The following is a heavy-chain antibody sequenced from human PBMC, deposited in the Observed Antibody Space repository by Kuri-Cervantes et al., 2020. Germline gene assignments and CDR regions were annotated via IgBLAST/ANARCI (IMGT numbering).Heavy chain of an antibody. J-gene: IGHJ6*02. Sequence: GESLKISCAASGFTVSSYYMSWVRQAPGKGLEWVSVIYSGGSTYYADSVKGRFTISRDNSKNTLYLQMNSMRAEDTAVYYCARDSVVTYYDFWSGYPASDYYYYGMDVWGQGTTVTVSS. CDR3: ARDSVVTYYDFWSGYPASDYYYYGMDV. CDR2: IYSGGST. D-gene: IGHD3-3*01. CDR1: GFTVSSYY. V-gene: IGHV3-66*01.